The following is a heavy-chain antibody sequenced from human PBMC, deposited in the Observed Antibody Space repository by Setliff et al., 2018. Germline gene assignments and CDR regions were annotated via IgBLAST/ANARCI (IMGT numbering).Heavy chain of an antibody. CDR2: INPNTGGT. CDR1: GYAVTGYH. D-gene: IGHD3-16*01. Sequence: ASVKVSCKASGYAVTGYHIHWVRQAPGQGPEWMGWINPNTGGTNYAQKFQGRVTMTRDTSITTAYMELSSLRSDDTAVYYCARVAIMGPPSWGQGTQVTVSS. CDR3: ARVAIMGPPS. V-gene: IGHV1-2*02. J-gene: IGHJ5*02.